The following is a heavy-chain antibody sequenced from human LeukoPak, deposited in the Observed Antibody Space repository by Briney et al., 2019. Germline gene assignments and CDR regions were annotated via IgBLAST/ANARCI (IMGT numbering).Heavy chain of an antibody. J-gene: IGHJ1*01. CDR1: GFTFSSYG. CDR3: AKEWNSSGWIEYFQH. D-gene: IGHD6-19*01. CDR2: ISFDGRYQ. V-gene: IGHV3-30*18. Sequence: GGSLRLSCAASGFTFSSYGMHWIRQAPDKGLEWVALISFDGRYQYYADSVKGRFTISRDNSKNTLYLIMNSLRAEDTAVYYCAKEWNSSGWIEYFQHWGQGTLVTVSS.